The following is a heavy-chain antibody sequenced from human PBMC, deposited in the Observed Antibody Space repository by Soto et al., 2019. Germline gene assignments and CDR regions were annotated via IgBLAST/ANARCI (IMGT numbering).Heavy chain of an antibody. CDR3: ARLAYCSSTSCPYYYYGMDV. D-gene: IGHD2-2*01. V-gene: IGHV5-51*01. Sequence: GGSLKISCKRSGYSFTSYWIGWVRQMPGKGLEWMGIIYPGDSDTRYGPSVQGQVTIAADKSISTAYLQWSSLKASDTAMYYCARLAYCSSTSCPYYYYGMDVWGQGTTVTVSS. J-gene: IGHJ6*02. CDR2: IYPGDSDT. CDR1: GYSFTSYW.